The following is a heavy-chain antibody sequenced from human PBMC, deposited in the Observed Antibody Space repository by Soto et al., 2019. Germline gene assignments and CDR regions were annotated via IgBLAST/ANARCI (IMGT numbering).Heavy chain of an antibody. CDR2: IIPIFGTA. J-gene: IGHJ5*02. CDR3: ARDQRSGWYWFDP. CDR1: GGTFSSYA. Sequence: ASVKVSCKASGGTFSSYAISWVRQAPGQGLEWMGGIIPIFGTANYAQKFQGRVTITADESTSTAYMELSSLRSEDTAVYYCARDQRSGWYWFDPWAREPWSPSPQ. D-gene: IGHD6-19*01. V-gene: IGHV1-69*13.